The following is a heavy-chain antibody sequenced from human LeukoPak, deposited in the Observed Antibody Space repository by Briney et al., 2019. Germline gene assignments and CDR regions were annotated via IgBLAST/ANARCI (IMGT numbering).Heavy chain of an antibody. D-gene: IGHD3-3*01. Sequence: GGSLRLSCAASGFTFSSYGMHWVRQAPGKGLEWVAVIWYDGSNKYYADSVKGRFTISRDNSKNMLYLQMNSLRAEDTAVYYCAREEFWSGYSQGYGMDVWGHGTTVTVSS. CDR1: GFTFSSYG. V-gene: IGHV3-33*01. CDR3: AREEFWSGYSQGYGMDV. J-gene: IGHJ6*02. CDR2: IWYDGSNK.